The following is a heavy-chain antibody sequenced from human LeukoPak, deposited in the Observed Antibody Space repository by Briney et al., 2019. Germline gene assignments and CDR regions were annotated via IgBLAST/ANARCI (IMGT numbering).Heavy chain of an antibody. CDR2: ISYDGNIK. V-gene: IGHV3-30*18. CDR3: AKGVTVTTSTSPFEY. D-gene: IGHD4-17*01. J-gene: IGHJ4*02. CDR1: GFTFSHYG. Sequence: GGSLRLSCAASGFTFSHYGMHWVRQAPGKGLEWVAVISYDGNIKYYADSVKGRFTLSRDNSRNTLYLQMTSLRDDDTAVYYCAKGVTVTTSTSPFEYWGQGTLVTVSS.